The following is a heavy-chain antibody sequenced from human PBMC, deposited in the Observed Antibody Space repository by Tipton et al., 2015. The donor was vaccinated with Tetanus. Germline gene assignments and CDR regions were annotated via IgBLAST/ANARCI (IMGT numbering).Heavy chain of an antibody. CDR1: DGSFSAYY. Sequence: TLSLTCDVYDGSFSAYYWTWIRQPPGKGLEWIGEINHTGSTNYNPSLRRRVTISVDTSKNQLSLKLTSVTAADTAVYYCASMTPVDWYFDLWGRGTLVTVSS. V-gene: IGHV4-34*01. CDR3: ASMTPVDWYFDL. J-gene: IGHJ2*01. CDR2: INHTGST. D-gene: IGHD4-23*01.